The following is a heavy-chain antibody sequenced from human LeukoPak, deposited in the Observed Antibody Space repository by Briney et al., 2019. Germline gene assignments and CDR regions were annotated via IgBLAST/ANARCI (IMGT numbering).Heavy chain of an antibody. Sequence: ASVKVSCKASGYTFTGYYMHWVRQAPGQGLEWMGWINPNSGGTNYAQKFQGRVTMTRDTSISTAYMELSRLRSDDTAVYYCARDLAVKYSRGWRYWGQGTLVTVSS. CDR2: INPNSGGT. J-gene: IGHJ4*02. D-gene: IGHD6-19*01. CDR1: GYTFTGYY. CDR3: ARDLAVKYSRGWRY. V-gene: IGHV1-2*02.